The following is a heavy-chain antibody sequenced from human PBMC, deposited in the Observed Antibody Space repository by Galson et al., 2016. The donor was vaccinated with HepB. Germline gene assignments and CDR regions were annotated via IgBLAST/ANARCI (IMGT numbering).Heavy chain of an antibody. Sequence: SLRLSCAASGFTFSNYAMSWVRQAPGKGLEWVSGISDSGGSTYFADSVMGRFTISRDNSKNTLYLQMNSLRVDDTAVYYCAIGTTLQVHFGYFDHWGQGTLVTVSS. CDR1: GFTFSNYA. J-gene: IGHJ4*02. CDR2: ISDSGGST. D-gene: IGHD1/OR15-1a*01. CDR3: AIGTTLQVHFGYFDH. V-gene: IGHV3-23*01.